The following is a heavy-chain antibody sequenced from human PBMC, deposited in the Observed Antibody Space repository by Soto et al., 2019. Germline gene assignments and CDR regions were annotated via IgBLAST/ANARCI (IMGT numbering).Heavy chain of an antibody. Sequence: PGGSLRLSCAASGFTVSSNYMSWVRQAPGKGLEWVSVIYSGGSTYYADSVKGRFTISRDNSKNTLYLQMNSLRAEDTAVYYCARHIAARRLPLGFRLGPYGMDVWGQGTTVTVSS. CDR2: IYSGGST. V-gene: IGHV3-53*01. CDR3: ARHIAARRLPLGFRLGPYGMDV. D-gene: IGHD6-6*01. J-gene: IGHJ6*02. CDR1: GFTVSSNY.